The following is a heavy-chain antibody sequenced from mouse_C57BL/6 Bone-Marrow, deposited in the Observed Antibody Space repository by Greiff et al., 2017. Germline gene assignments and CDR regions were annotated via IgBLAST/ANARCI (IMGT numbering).Heavy chain of an antibody. J-gene: IGHJ4*01. CDR1: GYTFTSYD. CDR3: ARRAVVPYYYAMDY. CDR2: IYPRDGST. V-gene: IGHV1-85*01. D-gene: IGHD1-1*01. Sequence: VQLQQSGPELVKPGASVKLSCKASGYTFTSYDINWVKQRPGQGLEWIGWIYPRDGSTKYNEKFKGKATLTVDTYSSTAYMELHSLTSEDSAVYFCARRAVVPYYYAMDYWGQGTSVTVSS.